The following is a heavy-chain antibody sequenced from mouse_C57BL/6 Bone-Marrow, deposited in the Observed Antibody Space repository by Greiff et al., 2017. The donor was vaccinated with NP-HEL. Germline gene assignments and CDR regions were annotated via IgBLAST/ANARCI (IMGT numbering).Heavy chain of an antibody. Sequence: EVKLVESGGGLVKPGGSLKLSCAASGFTFSDYGMHWVRQAPEKGLEWVAYISSGSSTIYYADTVKGRFTISRDNAKNTLFLQMTSLRSEDTAMYYCARGTTVVGQFAYWGQGTLVTVSA. V-gene: IGHV5-17*01. CDR3: ARGTTVVGQFAY. CDR1: GFTFSDYG. D-gene: IGHD1-1*01. CDR2: ISSGSSTI. J-gene: IGHJ3*01.